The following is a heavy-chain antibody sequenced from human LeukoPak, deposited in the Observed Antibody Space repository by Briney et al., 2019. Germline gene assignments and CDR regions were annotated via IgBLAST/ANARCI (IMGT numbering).Heavy chain of an antibody. Sequence: PGGSLRLSCAASGFTFSYYTMYWVRQAPGKGLEWVSIIGISGGGIHYADSVKGRFTISRDNSKNTLYLQMNSLRAEDTAVYYCARGAIAVGHRTGLDYWGQGTLVTVSS. CDR1: GFTFSYYT. J-gene: IGHJ4*02. V-gene: IGHV3-23*01. CDR3: ARGAIAVGHRTGLDY. D-gene: IGHD6-19*01. CDR2: IGISGGGI.